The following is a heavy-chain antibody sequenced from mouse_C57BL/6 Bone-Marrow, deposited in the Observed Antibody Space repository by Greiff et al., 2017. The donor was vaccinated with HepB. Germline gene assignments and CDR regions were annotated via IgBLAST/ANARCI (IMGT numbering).Heavy chain of an antibody. D-gene: IGHD1-1*01. CDR2: IYPRDGST. Sequence: QVQLQQSDAELVKPGASVKISCKVSGYTFTDHTIHWMKQRPEQGLEWIGYIYPRDGSTKYNEKFKGKATLTADKSSSTAYMELRSLTSEDTAVYYCARITTVVAQWYFDVWGTGTTVTVSS. V-gene: IGHV1-78*01. CDR3: ARITTVVAQWYFDV. CDR1: GYTFTDHT. J-gene: IGHJ1*03.